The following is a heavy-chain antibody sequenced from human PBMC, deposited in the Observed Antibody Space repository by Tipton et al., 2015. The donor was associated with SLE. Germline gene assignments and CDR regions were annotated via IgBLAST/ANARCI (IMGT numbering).Heavy chain of an antibody. CDR2: INHSGST. V-gene: IGHV4-34*01. Sequence: TLSFTCAVYGGSFSGYYWSWIRQPPGKGLEWIGEINHSGSTNYNPSLKSRVTISVDTSKNQFSLKLSSVTAADTAVYYCARTDYAFDIWGQGTMVTVSS. J-gene: IGHJ3*02. CDR3: ARTDYAFDI. D-gene: IGHD2-21*02. CDR1: GGSFSGYY.